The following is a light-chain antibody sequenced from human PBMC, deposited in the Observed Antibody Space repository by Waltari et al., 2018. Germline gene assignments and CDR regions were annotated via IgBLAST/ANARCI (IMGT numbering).Light chain of an antibody. V-gene: IGKV1-39*01. J-gene: IGKJ1*01. CDR3: QXSYSTPRT. CDR1: QSISSY. CDR2: AAS. Sequence: DIQMTQSPSSLSASVGDRVTITCRASQSISSYLNWYQQKPGKAPKLLIYAASSLQSGVPSRFSGSGSGTDFTLTISSLQPEDFATXYCQXSYSTPRTFGQGTKVEIK.